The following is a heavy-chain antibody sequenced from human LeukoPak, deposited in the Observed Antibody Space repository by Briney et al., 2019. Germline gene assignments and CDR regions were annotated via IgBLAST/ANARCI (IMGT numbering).Heavy chain of an antibody. V-gene: IGHV3-21*01. CDR3: ALSSSWYGGFFDY. CDR2: ISSSSSYI. D-gene: IGHD6-13*01. CDR1: GFTFSSYS. Sequence: GGSLRLSCAASGFTFSSYSMNWDRQAPGKGLEWASSISSSSSYIYYADSVKGRFTISRDNAKNSLYLQMNSLRAEDTAVYYCALSSSWYGGFFDYWGQGTLVTVSS. J-gene: IGHJ4*02.